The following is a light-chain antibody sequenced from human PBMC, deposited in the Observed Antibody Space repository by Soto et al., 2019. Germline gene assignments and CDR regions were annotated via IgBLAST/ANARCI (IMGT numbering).Light chain of an antibody. CDR3: QSYDSSNHKV. J-gene: IGLJ3*02. CDR1: SGSIASNY. CDR2: EDN. Sequence: NFMLTQPHSVSESPGKTVTISCTRSSGSIASNYVQWYQQRPGSSPTTVIYEDNQRPSGGPDRFSGSIDSSSNSASLTISGLKTEDEADYYCQSYDSSNHKVFGGGTKLTVL. V-gene: IGLV6-57*01.